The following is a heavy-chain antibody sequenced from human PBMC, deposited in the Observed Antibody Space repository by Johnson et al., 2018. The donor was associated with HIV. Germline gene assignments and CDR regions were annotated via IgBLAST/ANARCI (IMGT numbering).Heavy chain of an antibody. Sequence: QVQLVESGGGVVQPGRSLRLSCAASGFTFSSYGMHWVRQAPGKGLEWLAVIWYDGSTQYYVDSVKGRFTISRDNSTNTLYLQMNSLRAEVTALYFCAKDHNFGSYLFAFEGWGQGTMVTVSS. D-gene: IGHD3-10*01. CDR3: AKDHNFGSYLFAFEG. V-gene: IGHV3-33*06. CDR1: GFTFSSYG. CDR2: IWYDGSTQ. J-gene: IGHJ3*01.